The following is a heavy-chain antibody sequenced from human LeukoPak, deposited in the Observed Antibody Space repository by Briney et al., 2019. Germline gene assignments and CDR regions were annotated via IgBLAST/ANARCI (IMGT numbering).Heavy chain of an antibody. J-gene: IGHJ4*02. Sequence: PGGSLRLSCGASGFSFSTYWMDWVRQAPGKGLEWVASIKEDGSRADYVDSVRGRFTVSRDNTKNSLFLQMNSLRVDDTAVYYCASDRAFSQFDYWGQGTLVTVSP. CDR3: ASDRAFSQFDY. D-gene: IGHD3-10*01. CDR1: GFSFSTYW. V-gene: IGHV3-7*01. CDR2: IKEDGSRA.